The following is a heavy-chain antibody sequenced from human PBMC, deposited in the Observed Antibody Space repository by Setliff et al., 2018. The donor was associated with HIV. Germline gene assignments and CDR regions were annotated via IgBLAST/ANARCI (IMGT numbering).Heavy chain of an antibody. CDR2: ISTYNGNT. Sequence: GASVKVSCKASGDTFDSLSISWVRQAPGQGLEWMGWISTYNGNTNYAQKLQGRVTMTTDTSTTTAYMELRSLKSDDTAIYYCARDDTFDMWGQGTAVTVSS. CDR3: ARDDTFDM. CDR1: GDTFDSLS. J-gene: IGHJ3*02. V-gene: IGHV1-18*01.